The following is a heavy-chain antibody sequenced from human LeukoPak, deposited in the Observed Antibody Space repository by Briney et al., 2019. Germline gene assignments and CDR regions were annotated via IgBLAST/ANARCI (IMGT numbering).Heavy chain of an antibody. V-gene: IGHV3-23*01. J-gene: IGHJ4*02. Sequence: PGGSLRLSCAASGFIFSSYAMSWVRQAPGKGLEWVSSISNSGDSTYYADSVKGRFTISRDNAKNSVYLQMNSLRAEDTAVYYCARDFPDYWGQGILVSVSS. CDR2: ISNSGDST. CDR1: GFIFSSYA. CDR3: ARDFPDY.